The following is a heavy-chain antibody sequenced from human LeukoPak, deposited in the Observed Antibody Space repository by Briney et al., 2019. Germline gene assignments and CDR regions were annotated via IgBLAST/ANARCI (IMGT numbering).Heavy chain of an antibody. CDR1: GFTFSSYA. CDR3: ASLPTVVVVAAPDY. Sequence: PGRSLRLSCAASGFTFSSYAMHWVRQAPGKGLEWVAVISYDGSNKYYADSVKGRFTISRDNSKNTLYLQMNSLRAEDTAVYYCASLPTVVVVAAPDYWGQGTLVTVSS. V-gene: IGHV3-30*04. D-gene: IGHD2-15*01. CDR2: ISYDGSNK. J-gene: IGHJ4*02.